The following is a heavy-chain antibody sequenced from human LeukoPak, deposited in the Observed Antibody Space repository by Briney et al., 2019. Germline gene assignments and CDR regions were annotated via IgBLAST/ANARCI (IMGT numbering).Heavy chain of an antibody. CDR2: INWNGSST. Sequence: PGGSMRLSCAASGFTSDDYGMSWVRQAPGKGLEWVSGINWNGSSTGYADSVKGRFTISRDNAKNSLYLQMNSLRAEDTALYYCAREAPGLWFGELPENYYYYYYMDVWGKGTTVTVSS. V-gene: IGHV3-20*04. CDR3: AREAPGLWFGELPENYYYYYYMDV. J-gene: IGHJ6*03. D-gene: IGHD3-10*01. CDR1: GFTSDDYG.